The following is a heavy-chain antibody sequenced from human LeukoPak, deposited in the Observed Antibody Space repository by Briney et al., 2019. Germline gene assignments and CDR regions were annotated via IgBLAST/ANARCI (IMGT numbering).Heavy chain of an antibody. D-gene: IGHD2-8*01. Sequence: SQTLSLTCTVSGGSISSGSYYWSWIRQPAGKGLEWIGRIYTSGSTNYNPSLKSRVTISVDTSKNQFSLKLSSVTAADTAVYYCAREGVGYCTNGVCYKPPLDYWGQGTLVTVSS. CDR1: GGSISSGSYY. CDR3: AREGVGYCTNGVCYKPPLDY. CDR2: IYTSGST. V-gene: IGHV4-61*02. J-gene: IGHJ4*02.